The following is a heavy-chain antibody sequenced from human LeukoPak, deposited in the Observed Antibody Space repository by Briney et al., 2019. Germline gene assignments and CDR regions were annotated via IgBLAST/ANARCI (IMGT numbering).Heavy chain of an antibody. D-gene: IGHD3-22*01. Sequence: RASVKVSCKASGYTFTSYGISWVRQAPGQGLEWMGWISAYNGNTNYAQKLQGRVTMTTDTSTGTAYMELRSLRSDDTAVYYCASDPRYYYDSSGYYRTFDYWGQGTLVTVSS. V-gene: IGHV1-18*01. J-gene: IGHJ4*02. CDR1: GYTFTSYG. CDR2: ISAYNGNT. CDR3: ASDPRYYYDSSGYYRTFDY.